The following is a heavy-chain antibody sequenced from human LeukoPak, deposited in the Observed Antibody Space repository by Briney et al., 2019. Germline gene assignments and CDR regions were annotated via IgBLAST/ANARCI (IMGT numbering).Heavy chain of an antibody. D-gene: IGHD2-15*01. CDR1: GGSISSYY. Sequence: PSETPSLTCTVSGGSISSYYWNWIRQPPGKGLEWIGYIYYSGSTNYNPSLKSRVTMSVDTSKNQFSLKLSSVTAADTAIYYCVREGVVAGNFDYWGQGTLVTVSS. CDR2: IYYSGST. J-gene: IGHJ4*02. CDR3: VREGVVAGNFDY. V-gene: IGHV4-59*01.